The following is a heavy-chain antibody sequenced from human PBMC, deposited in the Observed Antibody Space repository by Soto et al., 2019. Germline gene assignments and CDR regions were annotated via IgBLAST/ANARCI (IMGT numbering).Heavy chain of an antibody. Sequence: SVKVSCKASGGTFSSYAISWVRQAPGQGLEWMGGIIPIFGTANYAQKFQGRVTITADESTSTAYMELSSLRSEDTAVYYCARRVPKGSYWYFELWGRGALVTVSS. J-gene: IGHJ2*01. CDR3: ARRVPKGSYWYFEL. V-gene: IGHV1-69*13. CDR2: IIPIFGTA. CDR1: GGTFSSYA.